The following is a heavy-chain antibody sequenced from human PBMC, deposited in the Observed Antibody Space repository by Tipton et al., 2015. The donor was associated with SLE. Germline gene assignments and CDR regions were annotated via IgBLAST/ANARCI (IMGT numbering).Heavy chain of an antibody. J-gene: IGHJ1*01. CDR3: ARDHSSTWYAHADPHEKFQH. Sequence: SLRLSCAASGFTFSSYSMNWVRQAPGKGLEWVSYISSSSSTIYYAGSVKGRFTISRDNAKNSLYLQMSSLRDEDTAVYYCARDHSSTWYAHADPHEKFQHWGQGTLVTVSS. CDR2: ISSSSSTI. CDR1: GFTFSSYS. V-gene: IGHV3-48*02. D-gene: IGHD6-13*01.